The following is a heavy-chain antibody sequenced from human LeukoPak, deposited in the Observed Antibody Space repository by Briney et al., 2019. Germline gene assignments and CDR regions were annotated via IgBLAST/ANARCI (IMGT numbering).Heavy chain of an antibody. Sequence: QPGRSLRLSCAASGFTFSNYGMHWVRQAPGKGLEWVAVISYDGSHKYYAESVKGRFTISRDNSKNTLYLQMNSLRAEDTAVYYCARVRYNDYVWGSYRFNWFDPWGQGTLVTVSS. CDR3: ARVRYNDYVWGSYRFNWFDP. D-gene: IGHD3-16*02. CDR1: GFTFSNYG. V-gene: IGHV3-30*03. J-gene: IGHJ5*02. CDR2: ISYDGSHK.